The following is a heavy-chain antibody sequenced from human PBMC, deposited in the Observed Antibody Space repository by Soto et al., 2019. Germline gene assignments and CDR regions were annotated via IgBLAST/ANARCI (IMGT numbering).Heavy chain of an antibody. Sequence: QVQLVQSGAEVKKPGASVKVSCKASGYTFTSYDINWVRQATGQGLEWMGWMNPNSGNTGYAQKFQGRVTMTGTTSISTAYMELSSMRSEDTAVYYCAREYGDYVYYYYGMGVWGQGTTVTVSS. J-gene: IGHJ6*02. D-gene: IGHD4-17*01. CDR2: MNPNSGNT. CDR3: AREYGDYVYYYYGMGV. CDR1: GYTFTSYD. V-gene: IGHV1-8*01.